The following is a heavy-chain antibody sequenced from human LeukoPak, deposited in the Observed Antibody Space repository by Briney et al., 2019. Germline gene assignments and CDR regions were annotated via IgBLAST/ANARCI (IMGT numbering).Heavy chain of an antibody. CDR2: ISIYNGNT. Sequence: ASVKVSCKASGYTFSSYGISWVRQAPGQGLEWMGWISIYNGNTKYPQKLQGRVTMTTDTSTSTAYMELRSLRSDDTAVYYCARGELWFGDRTNYYMDVWGKGTTVTVSS. CDR1: GYTFSSYG. CDR3: ARGELWFGDRTNYYMDV. V-gene: IGHV1-18*01. J-gene: IGHJ6*03. D-gene: IGHD3-10*01.